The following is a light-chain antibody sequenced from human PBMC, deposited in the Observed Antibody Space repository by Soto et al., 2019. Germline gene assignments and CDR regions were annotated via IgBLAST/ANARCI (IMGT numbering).Light chain of an antibody. J-gene: IGKJ1*01. CDR1: YSVGSN. CDR3: QQYNEWPPWT. CDR2: GAS. V-gene: IGKV3-15*01. Sequence: EIVMTQSPATLSVSPRERATLFCRASYSVGSNLAWYQQKPGQAPRLLIHGASNRATGIPARFSGSGSGTEFTLAISSLQSEDFGVYYCQQYNEWPPWTFGQGTKVEIK.